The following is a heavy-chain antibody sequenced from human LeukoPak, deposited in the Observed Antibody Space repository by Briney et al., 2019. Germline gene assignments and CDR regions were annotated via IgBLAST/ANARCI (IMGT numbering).Heavy chain of an antibody. V-gene: IGHV3-23*01. Sequence: HAGRSLRLSCAASGFTFSGCALSWVRQAPGKGREWVAGISVDGAKTYYADSVKARYTISRDKSKNTLFLQMDRLRAEDTAVFYCARRVQPNAGPFDSWGQGPLASVS. CDR1: GFTFSGCA. J-gene: IGHJ4*02. CDR2: ISVDGAKT. CDR3: ARRVQPNAGPFDS. D-gene: IGHD3-10*01.